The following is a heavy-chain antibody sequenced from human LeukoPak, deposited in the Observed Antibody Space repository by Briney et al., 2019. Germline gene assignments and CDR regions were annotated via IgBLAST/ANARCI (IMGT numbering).Heavy chain of an antibody. CDR2: ISSSSSYI. CDR1: GFTFSSYS. CDR3: ARELTGADAFDI. V-gene: IGHV3-21*01. D-gene: IGHD7-27*01. J-gene: IGHJ3*02. Sequence: GGSLRLSCAASGFTFSSYSMNWVRQAPGKGLVWVSSISSSSSYIYYADSVKGRFTISRDNAKNSLYLQMNSLRAEDTAVYYCARELTGADAFDIWGQGTMVTVSS.